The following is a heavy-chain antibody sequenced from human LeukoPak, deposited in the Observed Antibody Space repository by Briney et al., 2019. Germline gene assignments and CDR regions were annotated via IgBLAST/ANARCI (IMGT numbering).Heavy chain of an antibody. Sequence: SETLSLTCSVSSGSISNYYWSWIRQPPGKGLEWIGYIYYSGSTNYNPSLKSRVTISVDTSKNQFSLKLSPVTAADTAVYYCARGGYRYGMDVWGQGTTVTVSS. D-gene: IGHD6-25*01. J-gene: IGHJ6*02. V-gene: IGHV4-59*08. CDR3: ARGGYRYGMDV. CDR1: SGSISNYY. CDR2: IYYSGST.